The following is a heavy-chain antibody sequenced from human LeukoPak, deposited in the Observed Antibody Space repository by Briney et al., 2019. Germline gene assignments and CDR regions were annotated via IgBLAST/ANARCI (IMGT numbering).Heavy chain of an antibody. D-gene: IGHD6-13*01. CDR1: NGSFSGYS. J-gene: IGHJ6*03. Sequence: SETLSLTCAVYNGSFSGYSWSWIRQPPGKGLEWIGEINHSGSTNYNPSLKSRVTISVDTSKSQFSLKLSSVTAADTAVYYCARVQSYSSSYYYYMDVWGKGTTVTISS. CDR3: ARVQSYSSSYYYYMDV. CDR2: INHSGST. V-gene: IGHV4-34*01.